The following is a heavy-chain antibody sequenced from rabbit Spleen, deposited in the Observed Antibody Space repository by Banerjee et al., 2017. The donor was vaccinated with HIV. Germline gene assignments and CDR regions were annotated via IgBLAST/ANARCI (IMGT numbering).Heavy chain of an antibody. CDR2: IDAGVKGTT. J-gene: IGHJ6*01. CDR1: GFSLSRDYW. Sequence: QQQLEESGRGLVKPGGTLTLTCTASGFSLSRDYWICWVRQAPGKGLEWIACIDAGVKGTTYYASWAKGRFAVSKTSPTTVTLQMTSLTAADTATYFCARDTSSSFSSYGMDLWGPGTLVTVS. CDR3: ARDTSSSFSSYGMDL. D-gene: IGHD1-1*01. V-gene: IGHV1S45*01.